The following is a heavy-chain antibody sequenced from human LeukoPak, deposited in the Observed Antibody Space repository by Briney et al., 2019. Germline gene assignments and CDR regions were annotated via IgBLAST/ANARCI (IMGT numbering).Heavy chain of an antibody. V-gene: IGHV1-2*02. CDR2: INPNSGGT. CDR1: GYTFTGYY. D-gene: IGHD6-19*01. CDR3: ARDSPLAGAFFDY. J-gene: IGHJ4*02. Sequence: ASVKVSCKASGYTFTGYYMHWVRQAPGQGLEWMGWINPNSGGTNYAQKFQGRVTMTRDTSISTACMELSRLRSDDTAVYYCARDSPLAGAFFDYWGQGTLVTVSS.